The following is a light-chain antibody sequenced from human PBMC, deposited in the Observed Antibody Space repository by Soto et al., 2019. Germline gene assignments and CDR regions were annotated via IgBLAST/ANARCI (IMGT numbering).Light chain of an antibody. V-gene: IGKV3-20*01. J-gene: IGKJ4*01. CDR2: GAS. Sequence: EIVLTQSPATLSSFPGDRVTLSCRASQYINTRLAWYQHRPGQAPRLLIYGASSRATGIPDRFSGSGSGTDFTLTISRLEPEDFAVYYCQQYGSSLTFGGGTKVDI. CDR3: QQYGSSLT. CDR1: QYINTR.